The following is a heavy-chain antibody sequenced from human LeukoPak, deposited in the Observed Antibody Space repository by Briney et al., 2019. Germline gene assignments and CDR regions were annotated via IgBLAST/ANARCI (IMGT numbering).Heavy chain of an antibody. CDR3: AEDLTPVGRGVIKIHYYYGMDV. Sequence: GSLRLSCSASGFIFDSYAMHCVHQAPGKGLVWVAITSSDGRNKYHIESVKGRFSISRDDSKNTVYLQMNSLRPEDTAVYYCAEDLTPVGRGVIKIHYYYGMDVWGQGATVTGSS. V-gene: IGHV3-30*18. CDR1: GFIFDSYA. J-gene: IGHJ6*02. CDR2: TSSDGRNK. D-gene: IGHD3-10*01.